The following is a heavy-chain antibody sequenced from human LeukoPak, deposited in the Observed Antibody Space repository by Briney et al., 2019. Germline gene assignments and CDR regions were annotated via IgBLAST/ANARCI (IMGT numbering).Heavy chain of an antibody. CDR3: AKTSTVLYYYYYMDV. J-gene: IGHJ6*03. CDR1: GFTFSSYA. Sequence: GGSLRLSCAASGFTFSSYAMSWVRQAPGKGLEWVSAISGSGGSTYYADSVKGRFTISRDNSKNTLYLQMNSLRAEDTAVYYCAKTSTVLYYYYYMDVWGKGTTVTVSS. D-gene: IGHD4-11*01. V-gene: IGHV3-23*01. CDR2: ISGSGGST.